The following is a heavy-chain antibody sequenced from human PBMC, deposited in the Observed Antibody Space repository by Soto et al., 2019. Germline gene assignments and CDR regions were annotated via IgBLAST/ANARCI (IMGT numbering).Heavy chain of an antibody. D-gene: IGHD3-3*01. CDR1: DYSISSGYW. Sequence: KPSETLSLTCAVSDYSISSGYWWGWVRQPPGKGLEWIGSIYESGRTYYNPYNPSLKSRVTISVDTSKNQFSLKLSSVTAADTAVYYCARAAMSGLTWGQGSLVTVSS. J-gene: IGHJ4*02. V-gene: IGHV4-38-2*01. CDR2: IYESGRT. CDR3: ARAAMSGLT.